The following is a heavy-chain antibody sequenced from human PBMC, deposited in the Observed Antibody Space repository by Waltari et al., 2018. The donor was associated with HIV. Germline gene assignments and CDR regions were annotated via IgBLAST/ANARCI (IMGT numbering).Heavy chain of an antibody. CDR2: SYYRAST. Sequence: QVQLQESGPGLVKPSETLSLTCTVSGGSVRSGSYYWRWIRQPPGHGLGWCWYSYYRASTNYNPSLKCRVTISVYTSKNQFSLILSSVTAADTAVYYFARFWRSEYSGFAYGIDDWGQGTLVTVSS. J-gene: IGHJ4*02. D-gene: IGHD5-12*01. V-gene: IGHV4-61*01. CDR3: ARFWRSEYSGFAYGIDD. CDR1: GGSVRSGSYY.